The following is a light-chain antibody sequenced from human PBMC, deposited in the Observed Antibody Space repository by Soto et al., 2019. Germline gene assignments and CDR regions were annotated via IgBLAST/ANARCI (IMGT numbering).Light chain of an antibody. V-gene: IGLV1-44*01. Sequence: QSLPTQPPSASGTPGQRVTISCSGTSSNIGSNTVNWYQQLPGTAPKLLIYTNNQRPSGVPDRFSGSKSGTSASLAISGLQSEDEADYYCAAWDDSLHALVFGTGTKVTVL. CDR3: AAWDDSLHALV. CDR1: SSNIGSNT. CDR2: TNN. J-gene: IGLJ1*01.